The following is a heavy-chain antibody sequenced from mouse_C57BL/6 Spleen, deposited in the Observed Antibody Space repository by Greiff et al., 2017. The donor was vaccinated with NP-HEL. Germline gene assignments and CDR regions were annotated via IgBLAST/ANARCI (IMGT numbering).Heavy chain of an antibody. V-gene: IGHV5-17*01. J-gene: IGHJ4*01. CDR2: ISSGSSTI. CDR3: ARRDYHAMDY. CDR1: GFTFSDYG. D-gene: IGHD3-3*01. Sequence: EVLLVESGGGLVKPGGSLKLSCAASGFTFSDYGMHWVRQAPGNGLEWVAYISSGSSTIYYADTVKGRCTISRDNAKNTRFLQMARLRSEDTTMYYRARRDYHAMDYWGQGTSVTVSS.